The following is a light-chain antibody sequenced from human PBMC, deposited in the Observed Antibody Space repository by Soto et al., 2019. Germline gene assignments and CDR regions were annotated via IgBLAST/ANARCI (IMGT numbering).Light chain of an antibody. CDR1: SSGVGGYNY. Sequence: QSALTQPPSASGSPGQSVTISCTGTSSGVGGYNYVSWYQQHPGKAPKLMIYEVSKRPSGVPDRFSGSKSGNTASLTVSGLQAEDEDDYYCSSYAGSNNLVFGTGTKVTVL. V-gene: IGLV2-8*01. CDR3: SSYAGSNNLV. CDR2: EVS. J-gene: IGLJ1*01.